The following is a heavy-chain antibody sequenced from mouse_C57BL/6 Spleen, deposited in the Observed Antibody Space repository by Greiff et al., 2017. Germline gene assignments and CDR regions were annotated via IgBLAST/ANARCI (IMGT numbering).Heavy chain of an antibody. J-gene: IGHJ1*03. CDR3: ARGGDGYYGWDFDV. V-gene: IGHV5-2*01. Sequence: EVHLVESGGGLVQPGESLKLSCESNEYEFPSHDMSWVRKTPEKRLELVAAINSDGGSTYYPDTMERRFIISRDNTKKTLYLQMSSLRSEDTALYYCARGGDGYYGWDFDVWGTGTTVTVSS. D-gene: IGHD2-3*01. CDR2: INSDGGST. CDR1: EYEFPSHD.